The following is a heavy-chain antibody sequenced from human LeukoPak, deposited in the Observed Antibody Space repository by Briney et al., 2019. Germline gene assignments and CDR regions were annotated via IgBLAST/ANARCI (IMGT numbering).Heavy chain of an antibody. V-gene: IGHV1-46*01. J-gene: IGHJ4*02. D-gene: IGHD6-19*01. CDR1: GYTFTSYY. CDR3: AGGPKTGYSSGYLDY. CDR2: INPSGGST. Sequence: ASVTVSCKASGYTFTSYYMHWVRQAPGQGLEWMGIINPSGGSTSYAQKFQGRVTMTRDTSTSTVYMELSSLRSEDTAVYYCAGGPKTGYSSGYLDYWGQGTLATVSS.